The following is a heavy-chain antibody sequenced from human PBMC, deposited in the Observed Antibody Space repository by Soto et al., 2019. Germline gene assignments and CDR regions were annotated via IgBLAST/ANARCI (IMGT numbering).Heavy chain of an antibody. CDR1: GFTTIGYN. D-gene: IGHD3-16*01. CDR2: ISSSSTYI. J-gene: IGHJ6*03. CDR3: ARDPSKRGTTMDV. V-gene: IGHV3-21*06. Sequence: GGSLRLSCVVSGFTTIGYNLNWVRQASGKGLEWVASISSSSTYIYYADSVKGRFTISRDNAKNSLYLQMNSLRVDDTAVYYCARDPSKRGTTMDVWGKGTTVTVSS.